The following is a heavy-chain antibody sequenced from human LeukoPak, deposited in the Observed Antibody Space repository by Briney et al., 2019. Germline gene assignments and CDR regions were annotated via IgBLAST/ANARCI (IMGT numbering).Heavy chain of an antibody. CDR3: VRGFDGYFGFDL. D-gene: IGHD5-24*01. CDR1: GFILSTYW. J-gene: IGHJ3*01. CDR2: INQDGSET. V-gene: IGHV3-7*05. Sequence: GGSLRLSCAASGFILSTYWMSWVRLAPGKGLEWVANINQDGSETFYVDSVKGRFTISRDNGKNSMFVQMDSLRAEDTAVYYCVRGFDGYFGFDLWGQGTMVTVSS.